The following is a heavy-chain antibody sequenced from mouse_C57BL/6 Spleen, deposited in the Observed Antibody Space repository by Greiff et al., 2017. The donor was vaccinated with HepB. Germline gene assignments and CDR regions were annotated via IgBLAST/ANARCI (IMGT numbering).Heavy chain of an antibody. CDR3: VSQLGGAMDY. D-gene: IGHD4-1*01. Sequence: EVQGVESGGGLVQPKGSLKLSCAASGFSFNTYAMNWVRQAPGKGLEWVARIRSKSNNYATYYADSVKDRFTISRDDSESMLYLQMNNLKTEDTAMYYCVSQLGGAMDYWGQGTSVTVSS. J-gene: IGHJ4*01. CDR2: IRSKSNNYAT. V-gene: IGHV10-1*01. CDR1: GFSFNTYA.